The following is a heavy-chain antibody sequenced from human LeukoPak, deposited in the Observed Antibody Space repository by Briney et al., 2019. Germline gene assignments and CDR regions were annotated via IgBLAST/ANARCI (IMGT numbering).Heavy chain of an antibody. CDR3: ATSAAGPDAFDI. CDR1: GYTFTSYY. J-gene: IGHJ3*02. D-gene: IGHD6-13*01. CDR2: INPSGGST. V-gene: IGHV1-46*01. Sequence: GASVKVSCKASGYTFTSYYMHWVRQAPGQGLEWMGIINPSGGSTSYAQKFQGRVTMTRDMSTSTVYMELSSLRSEDTAVYYCATSAAGPDAFDIWGQGTMVTVSS.